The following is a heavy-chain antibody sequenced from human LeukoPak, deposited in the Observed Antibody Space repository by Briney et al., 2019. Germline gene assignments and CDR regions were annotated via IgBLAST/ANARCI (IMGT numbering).Heavy chain of an antibody. V-gene: IGHV4-4*02. D-gene: IGHD3-3*01. J-gene: IGHJ3*02. CDR2: IYHSGST. CDR1: GGSISSSNW. Sequence: SETLSLTCAVSGGSISSSNWWSWVRQPPGKGLEWIGEIYHSGSTNYNPSLKSRVTISVDKSKNQFSLKLSSVTAADTAVYYCASSTNLRFLEWSDAFDIWGQGTMVTVSS. CDR3: ASSTNLRFLEWSDAFDI.